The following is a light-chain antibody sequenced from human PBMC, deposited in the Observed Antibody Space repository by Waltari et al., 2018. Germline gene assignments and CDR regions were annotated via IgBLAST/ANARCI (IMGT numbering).Light chain of an antibody. J-gene: IGKJ5*01. Sequence: EIALTQSPGTLSLSPGERATLSGRASQSVTSTYLAWYHQKPGRSPRLLIYGTSSRATGVPDRFSGGGSATDFTLTITRLEPEDFAVYYCQQYSQSPITFGQGTRLDNK. V-gene: IGKV3-20*01. CDR2: GTS. CDR1: QSVTSTY. CDR3: QQYSQSPIT.